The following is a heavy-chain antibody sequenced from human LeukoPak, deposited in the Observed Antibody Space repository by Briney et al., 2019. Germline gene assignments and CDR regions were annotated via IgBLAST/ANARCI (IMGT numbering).Heavy chain of an antibody. CDR3: ARGYSGYDVSFDY. J-gene: IGHJ4*02. D-gene: IGHD5-12*01. V-gene: IGHV4-59*12. CDR2: IYHSGST. CDR1: GDSISNYY. Sequence: SETLSLTCTVSGDSISNYYWSWIRQPPGKGLEWIGYIYHSGSTYYNPSLKSRVTISVDRSKNQFSLKLSSVTAADTAVYYCARGYSGYDVSFDYWGQGTLVTVSS.